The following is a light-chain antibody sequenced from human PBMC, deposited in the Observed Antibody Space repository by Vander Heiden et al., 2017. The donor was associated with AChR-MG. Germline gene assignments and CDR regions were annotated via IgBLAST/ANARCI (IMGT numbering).Light chain of an antibody. Sequence: DIVMTQFPDSLAVSLGERATINCKSSQSLLYSSNNKNFLAWYQQKPGQPPKLLIYWASTRESGVPDRFSGSGSGTDFTLTISSLQAEDVAVYYCQQEDNAPWTFGQGTKVEIK. CDR3: QQEDNAPWT. V-gene: IGKV4-1*01. CDR1: QSLLYSSNNKNF. CDR2: WAS. J-gene: IGKJ1*01.